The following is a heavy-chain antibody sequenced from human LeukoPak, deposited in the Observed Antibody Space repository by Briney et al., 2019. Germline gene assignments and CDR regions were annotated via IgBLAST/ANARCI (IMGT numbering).Heavy chain of an antibody. CDR2: ISSSSSYI. V-gene: IGHV3-21*03. D-gene: IGHD3-3*01. CDR3: TTEVFWSGVYYYYYMDV. CDR1: GFTFSSYS. Sequence: PGGSLRLSCAASGFTFSSYSMNWVRQAPGKGLEWVSPISSSSSYIYYADSVKGRFTISRDDSKNTLYLQMNSLKTEDTAVYYCTTEVFWSGVYYYYYMDVWGKGTTVTVSS. J-gene: IGHJ6*03.